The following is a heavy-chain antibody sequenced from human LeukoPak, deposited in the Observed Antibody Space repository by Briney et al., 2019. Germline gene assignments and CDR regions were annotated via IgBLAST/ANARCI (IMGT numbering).Heavy chain of an antibody. D-gene: IGHD1-26*01. CDR1: GFTFSSYA. CDR2: ISGSGDST. V-gene: IGHV3-23*01. Sequence: PGGSLRLSCAASGFTFSSYAMSWVRQAPGKGLEWVSAISGSGDSTYYGDSVKGRFTISRDNSKNTLYLQMNSLRAEDTAVYYCARLMGVYFDYWGQGTLVTVSS. J-gene: IGHJ4*02. CDR3: ARLMGVYFDY.